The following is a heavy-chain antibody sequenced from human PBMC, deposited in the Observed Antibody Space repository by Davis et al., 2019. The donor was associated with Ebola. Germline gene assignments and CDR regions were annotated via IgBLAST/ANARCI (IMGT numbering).Heavy chain of an antibody. V-gene: IGHV3-7*01. J-gene: IGHJ4*02. CDR2: IKQDGSEK. CDR3: ARGGYD. D-gene: IGHD6-13*01. CDR1: AFTLSSDS. Sequence: GGSLRLSCVASAFTLSSDSMNWVRQAPGKGLEWVANIKQDGSEKYYVDSVKGRFTISRDNAKNSLYLQMNSLRAEDTAVYYCARGGYDWGQGTLVTVSS.